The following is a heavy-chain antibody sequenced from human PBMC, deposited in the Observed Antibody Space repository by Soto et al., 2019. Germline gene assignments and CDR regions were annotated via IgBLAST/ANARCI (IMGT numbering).Heavy chain of an antibody. CDR2: ISYDGSNK. Sequence: GGSLRLSCAASGFTFSSYGMHWVRQAPGKGLEWVAVISYDGSNKYYADSVKGRFTISRDNSKNTLYLQMNSLRAEDTAVYYCAKVSEPLRYYNDSSGYPRAPNYYYYYGMDVWGQGTTVTVAS. CDR1: GFTFSSYG. J-gene: IGHJ6*02. V-gene: IGHV3-30*18. D-gene: IGHD3-22*01. CDR3: AKVSEPLRYYNDSSGYPRAPNYYYYYGMDV.